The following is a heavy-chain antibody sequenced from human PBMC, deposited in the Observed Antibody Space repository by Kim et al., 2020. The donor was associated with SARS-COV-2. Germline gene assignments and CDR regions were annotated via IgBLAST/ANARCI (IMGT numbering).Heavy chain of an antibody. J-gene: IGHJ5*02. CDR2: IIPIFGTA. Sequence: SVKVSCKASGGTFSSYAISWVRQAPGQGLEWMGGIIPIFGTANYAQKFQGRVTITADESTSTAYMELSSLRSEDTAVYYCARGGFGWFGELLMGWFDPWGQGTLVTVSS. V-gene: IGHV1-69*13. D-gene: IGHD3-10*01. CDR1: GGTFSSYA. CDR3: ARGGFGWFGELLMGWFDP.